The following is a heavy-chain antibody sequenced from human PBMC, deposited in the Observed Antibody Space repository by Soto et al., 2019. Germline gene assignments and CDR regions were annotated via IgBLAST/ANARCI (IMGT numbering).Heavy chain of an antibody. CDR2: ISGSGGST. CDR1: GFTFSSYA. V-gene: IGHV3-23*01. CDR3: AKSQQWLVSTGMDV. D-gene: IGHD6-19*01. J-gene: IGHJ6*02. Sequence: PGGSLRLSCAASGFTFSSYAMSWVRQAPGKGLEWVSAISGSGGSTYYADSVKGRFTISRDNSKNTLYLQMNSLRAEDTAVYYCAKSQQWLVSTGMDVWGQGTTVTVSS.